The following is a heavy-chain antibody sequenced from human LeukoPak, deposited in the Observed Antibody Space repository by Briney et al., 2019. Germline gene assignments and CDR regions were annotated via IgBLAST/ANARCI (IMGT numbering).Heavy chain of an antibody. CDR3: ARVGATREFDY. D-gene: IGHD1-26*01. Sequence: SVKVSCKVSGGTFSSYAISWVRQAPGQGLEWMGRIIPILGIANYAQKFQGRVTITADKSTSTAYMELSSLRSEDTAVYYCARVGATREFDYWGQGTLVTVSS. V-gene: IGHV1-69*04. J-gene: IGHJ4*02. CDR2: IIPILGIA. CDR1: GGTFSSYA.